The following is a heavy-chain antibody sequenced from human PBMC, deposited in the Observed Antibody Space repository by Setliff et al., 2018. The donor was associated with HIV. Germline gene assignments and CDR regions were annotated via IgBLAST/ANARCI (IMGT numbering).Heavy chain of an antibody. CDR3: ARQLPPGDYADY. V-gene: IGHV4-4*09. CDR2: RSTTGST. J-gene: IGHJ4*02. Sequence: PSETLSLTCTVSGDSISSYFWSWIRQSPGKGLEWIGFRSTTGSTNYNPSLRSRVTISVDTSKNQFSLRLTSVTAADTAAYYGARQLPPGDYADYWGQGTLVTVSS. D-gene: IGHD4-17*01. CDR1: GDSISSYF.